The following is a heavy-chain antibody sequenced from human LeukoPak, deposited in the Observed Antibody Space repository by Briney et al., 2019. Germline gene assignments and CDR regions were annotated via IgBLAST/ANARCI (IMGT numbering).Heavy chain of an antibody. D-gene: IGHD1-14*01. J-gene: IGHJ4*02. CDR3: AKVQKTVAIFDY. CDR1: GFTFSNYG. CDR2: ISGSGGST. V-gene: IGHV3-23*01. Sequence: GGSLRLSCAASGFTFSNYGMNWVRQAPGKGLEWVSAISGSGGSTYYADSVKGRFTISRDNSKNTLYLQMNSLRAEDTAVYYCAKVQKTVAIFDYWGQGTLVTVSS.